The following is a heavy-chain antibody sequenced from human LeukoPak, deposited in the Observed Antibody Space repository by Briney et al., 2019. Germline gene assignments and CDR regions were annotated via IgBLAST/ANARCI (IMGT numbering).Heavy chain of an antibody. CDR2: ISYSRNT. J-gene: IGHJ5*02. CDR1: GGSISSDGYY. Sequence: SQTLSLTCTVSGGSISSDGYYWNWIRQHPGEGLEWIGYISYSRNTYYNPSLKSRVTVSVDTSKSQFSLKLSSVTAADTAVYYCARHGSSSRAGWFDPWGQGTLVTVSS. D-gene: IGHD6-6*01. CDR3: ARHGSSSRAGWFDP. V-gene: IGHV4-31*03.